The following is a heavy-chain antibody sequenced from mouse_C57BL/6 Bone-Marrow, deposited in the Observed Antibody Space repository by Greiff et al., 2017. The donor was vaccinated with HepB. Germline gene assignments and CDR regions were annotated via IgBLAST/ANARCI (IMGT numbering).Heavy chain of an antibody. J-gene: IGHJ4*01. CDR2: ISSGSSTI. D-gene: IGHD3-1*01. CDR1: GFTFSDYG. Sequence: EVQVVESGGGLVKPGGSLKLSCAASGFTFSDYGMHWVRQAPEEGLEWVAYISSGSSTIYYADTVKGRFTISRDNAKNTLFLQMTSLRSEDTAMYYCATPSGAYAMDYWGQGTSVTVSS. V-gene: IGHV5-17*01. CDR3: ATPSGAYAMDY.